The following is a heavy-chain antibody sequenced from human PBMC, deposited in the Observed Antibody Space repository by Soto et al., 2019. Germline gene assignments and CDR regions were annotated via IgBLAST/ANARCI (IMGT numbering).Heavy chain of an antibody. V-gene: IGHV3-30*18. Sequence: PGGSLRLSCAASGFTFSSYSMNWVRQAPGKGLEWVSAISYNGSNKYYADSVKGRFTISRDNSKNTLYLQMNSLRAEDTAVYYCAKDQNSPYYYEATYGMDVWGQGTTVTVSS. J-gene: IGHJ6*02. CDR3: AKDQNSPYYYEATYGMDV. D-gene: IGHD3-22*01. CDR1: GFTFSSYS. CDR2: ISYNGSNK.